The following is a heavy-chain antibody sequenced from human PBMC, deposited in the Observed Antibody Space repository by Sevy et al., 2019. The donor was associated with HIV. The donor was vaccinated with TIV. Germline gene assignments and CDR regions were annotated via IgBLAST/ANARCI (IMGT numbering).Heavy chain of an antibody. J-gene: IGHJ5*02. D-gene: IGHD6-13*01. CDR3: ARASSSWYRDWFDP. Sequence: GGCLRLSCAASGFTFSSYSMNWVRQAPGKGLEWVSYISSSSSTIYYADSVKGRFTISRDNAKNSLYLQMNSLRDEDTAVYYCARASSSWYRDWFDPWGQGTLVTVSS. CDR2: ISSSSSTI. CDR1: GFTFSSYS. V-gene: IGHV3-48*02.